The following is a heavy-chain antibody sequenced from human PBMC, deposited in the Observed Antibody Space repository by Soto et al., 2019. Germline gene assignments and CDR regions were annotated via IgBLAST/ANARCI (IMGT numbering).Heavy chain of an antibody. CDR2: ISWNSGDI. D-gene: IGHD7-27*01. V-gene: IGHV3-9*01. CDR1: GFIFDDYA. J-gene: IGHJ4*02. CDR3: TSAQGEYDWGYYFDH. Sequence: GGSLRLSCAASGFIFDDYAMHWVRQVPGKGLEWVSYISWNSGDIAYADSVKGRFTISRDNAKNSLYLQMNSLRAEDTALYYCTSAQGEYDWGYYFDHWGQGTLVTVSS.